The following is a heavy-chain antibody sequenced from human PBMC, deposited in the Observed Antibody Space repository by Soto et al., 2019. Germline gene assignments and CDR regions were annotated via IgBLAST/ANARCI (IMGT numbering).Heavy chain of an antibody. CDR2: ITTSSAYI. CDR3: VRSGTASLLRHSWFDT. V-gene: IGHV3-21*01. J-gene: IGHJ5*02. CDR1: GFTFNTYD. Sequence: EVQLVESGGGLVKPGGSLRLSCAASGFTFNTYDMNWVRQAPGKGLEWVSSITTSSAYIYYADSLKGRITISRDNAKNSRLLQMNSRRAEDTAVYYCVRSGTASLLRHSWFDTWGQGTLVTVSS. D-gene: IGHD2-21*01.